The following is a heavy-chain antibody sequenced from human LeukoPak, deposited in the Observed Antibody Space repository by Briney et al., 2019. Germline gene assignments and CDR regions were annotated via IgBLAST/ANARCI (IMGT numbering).Heavy chain of an antibody. CDR2: IYSGGST. V-gene: IGHV3-53*01. CDR1: GFTVSSNY. CDR3: ARVRQGLQGRAAGFDY. J-gene: IGHJ4*02. D-gene: IGHD6-13*01. Sequence: GGSLRLSCAASGFTVSSNYMSWVRQAPGKGLEWVSVIYSGGSTYYADSVKGRFTISRDNSKNTLYLQMNSLRAEDTAVYYCARVRQGLQGRAAGFDYWGQGTLVTVSS.